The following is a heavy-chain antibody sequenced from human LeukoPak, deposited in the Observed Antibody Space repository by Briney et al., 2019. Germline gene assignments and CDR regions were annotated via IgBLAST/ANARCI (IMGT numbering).Heavy chain of an antibody. CDR2: MNIDGSEK. Sequence: GGSLRLSCAASGFTLSSYWMGWVRQAPGKRLEWVANMNIDGSEKYYADSVKGRFTISRDNARNSVYLQMNSLRVEDTAVYYCARDIPTYCSSTSCYGYYFDYWGQGTLVTVSS. CDR3: ARDIPTYCSSTSCYGYYFDY. J-gene: IGHJ4*02. CDR1: GFTLSSYW. D-gene: IGHD2-2*01. V-gene: IGHV3-7*01.